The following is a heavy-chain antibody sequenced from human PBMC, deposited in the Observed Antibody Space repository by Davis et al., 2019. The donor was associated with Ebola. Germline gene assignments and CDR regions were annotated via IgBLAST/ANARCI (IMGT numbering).Heavy chain of an antibody. Sequence: GGSLRLSCAASGFTFSDYYMSWIRQAPGKGLEWVSYISSSGSTIYYADSVKGRFTISRDNAKNSLYLQMNSLRVEDTAIYYCAKDIQGGSSYLDYWGQGTQVTVFS. CDR1: GFTFSDYY. V-gene: IGHV3-11*01. D-gene: IGHD3-16*01. CDR2: ISSSGSTI. J-gene: IGHJ4*02. CDR3: AKDIQGGSSYLDY.